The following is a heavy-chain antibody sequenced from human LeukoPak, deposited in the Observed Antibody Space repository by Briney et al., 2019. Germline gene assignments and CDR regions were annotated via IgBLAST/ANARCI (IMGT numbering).Heavy chain of an antibody. CDR2: ISSSSSYI. Sequence: GGSLRLSCAASGFTFSSYSMNWVRQAPGKGLDWVSSISSSSSYIYYADSVKGRFTISRDNAKNSLYLQMNSLRAEDTAVYYCARVNKVGPFDYWGQGTLVTVSS. CDR1: GFTFSSYS. J-gene: IGHJ4*02. CDR3: ARVNKVGPFDY. V-gene: IGHV3-21*01.